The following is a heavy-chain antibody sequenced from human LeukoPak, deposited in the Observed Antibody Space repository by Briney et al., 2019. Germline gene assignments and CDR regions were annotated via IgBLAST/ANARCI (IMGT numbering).Heavy chain of an antibody. J-gene: IGHJ4*02. D-gene: IGHD2-15*01. CDR3: ARQVSGWDY. V-gene: IGHV1-18*01. CDR2: ISAYNGNT. Sequence: ASVKVSCKASGYTFTSYGISWGRHAPGQGLEWMGWISAYNGNTNYAQKLQGRVTMTTDTSTSRVYMELRGLRSDATAVYYCARQVSGWDYWGQGTLVTVSS. CDR1: GYTFTSYG.